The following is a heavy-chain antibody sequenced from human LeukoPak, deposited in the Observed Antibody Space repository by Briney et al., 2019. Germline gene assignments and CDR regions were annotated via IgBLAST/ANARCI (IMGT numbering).Heavy chain of an antibody. D-gene: IGHD3-22*01. CDR3: ATTYYYVSSGYGPFDY. Sequence: PSETLSLTCTVSGGSLSSYFWSWIRRPPGMGLEWIGYVYYSGSTNCNPSLKSRVTISLDTSKNQFSLKLSSVTAADTAVYYCATTYYYVSSGYGPFDYWGQGTLVTVSS. CDR2: VYYSGST. V-gene: IGHV4-59*01. J-gene: IGHJ4*02. CDR1: GGSLSSYF.